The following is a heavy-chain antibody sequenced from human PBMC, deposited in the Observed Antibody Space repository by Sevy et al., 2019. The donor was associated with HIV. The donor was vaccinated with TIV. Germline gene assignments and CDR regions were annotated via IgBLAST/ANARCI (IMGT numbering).Heavy chain of an antibody. CDR3: ARLFSCGGDYYYLDY. CDR1: GFTFSNYD. V-gene: IGHV3-30-3*01. J-gene: IGHJ4*02. D-gene: IGHD2-21*02. Sequence: GGSLRLSCAASGFTFSNYDMHWVRQAPGKGLEWVAVISHDGNYKNYADSVKVRFTISRDEFKNRLYLQMRSLRPEDTAVYFCARLFSCGGDYYYLDYWGQGALVTVSS. CDR2: ISHDGNYK.